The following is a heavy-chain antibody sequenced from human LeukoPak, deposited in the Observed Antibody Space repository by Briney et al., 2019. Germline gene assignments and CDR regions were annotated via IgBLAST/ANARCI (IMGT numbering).Heavy chain of an antibody. Sequence: SETLSLTCVVSGASVSSSHWNWIRQLPGKGLEWIGCLSYTGKTDYNLSLTSRVTISLDTSKNQVSLKLRSVTAADTAVYYCSEGYFEPFDHWGRGTLVTVSS. CDR3: SEGYFEPFDH. J-gene: IGHJ4*02. D-gene: IGHD2/OR15-2a*01. CDR1: GASVSSSH. CDR2: LSYTGKT. V-gene: IGHV4-59*02.